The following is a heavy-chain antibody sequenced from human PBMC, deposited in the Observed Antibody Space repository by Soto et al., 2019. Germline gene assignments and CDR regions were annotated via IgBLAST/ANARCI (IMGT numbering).Heavy chain of an antibody. D-gene: IGHD1-1*01. CDR3: AKLGTMGVFDN. V-gene: IGHV3-23*01. CDR2: ITFRGDNT. J-gene: IGHJ4*02. CDR1: GFTFSSYA. Sequence: GGSLRLSCAASGFTFSSYAMSWVRQAPGEGLEWLAGITFRGDNTYYADSVKGRFTPSRDNSRSRLDLQMNSLKVEDTALYYCAKLGTMGVFDNWGQGTLVTISS.